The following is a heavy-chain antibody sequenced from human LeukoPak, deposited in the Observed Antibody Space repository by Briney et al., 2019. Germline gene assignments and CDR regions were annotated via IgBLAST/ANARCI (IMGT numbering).Heavy chain of an antibody. J-gene: IGHJ6*02. CDR3: ASRIAAAGYYYYYGMDV. V-gene: IGHV1-18*01. CDR2: ISAYNGNT. CDR1: GYTFTSYG. D-gene: IGHD6-13*01. Sequence: GSSVKVSCKASGYTFTSYGISWVRQAPGQGLEWMGWISAYNGNTNYAQKLQGRVTMTTDTSTSTAYMELRSLRSDDTAVYYCASRIAAAGYYYYYGMDVWGQGTTVTVSS.